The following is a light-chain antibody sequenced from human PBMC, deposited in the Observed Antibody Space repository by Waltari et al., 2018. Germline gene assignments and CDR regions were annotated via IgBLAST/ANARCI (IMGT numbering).Light chain of an antibody. Sequence: DIQMTQSPSSLSASIGDTITVTCRASQNIRTSLNWYQQNPAKAPKLLIFGASSLPRGVPSRFSGSASGTEFTLTITNLQPDDFATYFCQQSFSSPWTFGRGTTV. CDR1: QNIRTS. CDR3: QQSFSSPWT. CDR2: GAS. J-gene: IGKJ1*01. V-gene: IGKV1-39*01.